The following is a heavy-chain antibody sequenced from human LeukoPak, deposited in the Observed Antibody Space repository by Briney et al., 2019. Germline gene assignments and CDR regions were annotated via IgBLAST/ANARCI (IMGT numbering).Heavy chain of an antibody. V-gene: IGHV4-34*01. CDR3: ARGRTGPGYCSSTSCYGGPRFDY. CDR2: ISHSGST. CDR1: GGSFSGYY. D-gene: IGHD2-2*01. J-gene: IGHJ4*02. Sequence: SETLSLTCAVYGGSFSGYYWSWIRQPPGKGLEWIGEISHSGSTNYNPSLKSRVTISVDTSKNQFSLKLSSVTAADTAVYYCARGRTGPGYCSSTSCYGGPRFDYWGQGTLVTVSS.